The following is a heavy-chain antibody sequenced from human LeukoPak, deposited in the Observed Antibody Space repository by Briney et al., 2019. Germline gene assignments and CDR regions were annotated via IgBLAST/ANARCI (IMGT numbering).Heavy chain of an antibody. Sequence: PGRSLRLSCAASGFTFSSYAMHWVRQAPGKGLEWVAVISYDGSNKYYADSVKGRFTISRDNSKNTLYLQMNSLRAEDTAVYYCARDHPDSLIVVGGGFDYWGQGTLVTVSS. D-gene: IGHD1-26*01. V-gene: IGHV3-30*04. J-gene: IGHJ4*02. CDR1: GFTFSSYA. CDR2: ISYDGSNK. CDR3: ARDHPDSLIVVGGGFDY.